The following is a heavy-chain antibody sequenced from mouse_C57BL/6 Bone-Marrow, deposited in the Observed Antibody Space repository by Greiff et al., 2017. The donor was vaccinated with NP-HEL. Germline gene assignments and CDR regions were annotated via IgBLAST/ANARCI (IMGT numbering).Heavy chain of an antibody. D-gene: IGHD3-3*01. CDR2: ISSGGSYT. CDR3: ARAGTFDY. Sequence: EVKLEESGGDLVKPGGSLKLSCAASGFTFSSYGMSWVRPTPDKRLEWVATISSGGSYTYYPDSVKGRFTISRDNAKNTLYLQMSSLKSEDTAMYYCARAGTFDYWGQGTTLTVSS. J-gene: IGHJ2*01. CDR1: GFTFSSYG. V-gene: IGHV5-6*02.